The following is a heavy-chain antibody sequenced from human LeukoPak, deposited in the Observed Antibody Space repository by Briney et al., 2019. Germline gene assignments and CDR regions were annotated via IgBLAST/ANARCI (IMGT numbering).Heavy chain of an antibody. Sequence: GGSLRLSCAVSGFTFSNYDMHWVRQAPGKGLEWVAVIWYDGSNKYYADSVKGRFTISRDNSKNTLYLQMNTLRAEDTAVYYCARDPGGVVYFDYWGQGTLVIVSS. CDR3: ARDPGGVVYFDY. V-gene: IGHV3-33*01. J-gene: IGHJ4*02. D-gene: IGHD2-8*01. CDR1: GFTFSNYD. CDR2: IWYDGSNK.